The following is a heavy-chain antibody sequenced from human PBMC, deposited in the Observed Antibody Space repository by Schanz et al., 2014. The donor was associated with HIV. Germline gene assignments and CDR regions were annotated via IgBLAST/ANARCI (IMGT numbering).Heavy chain of an antibody. J-gene: IGHJ4*02. CDR3: ARGTPTEYYYDSSGYLDY. D-gene: IGHD3-22*01. V-gene: IGHV3-30-3*01. CDR1: GFTFSSFA. Sequence: QVQLVESGGGVVQPGRSLRLSCVASGFTFSSFAMHWVRQAPGKGLEWVTLISYEGSKRYYADSVKGRFTVSRDNTKNTLYLQMNSLRAEDTAVYYCARGTPTEYYYDSSGYLDYWGQGTLVTVSS. CDR2: ISYEGSKR.